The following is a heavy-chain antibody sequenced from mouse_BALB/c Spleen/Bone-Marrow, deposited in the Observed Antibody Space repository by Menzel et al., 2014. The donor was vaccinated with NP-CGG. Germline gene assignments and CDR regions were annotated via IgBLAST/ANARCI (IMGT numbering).Heavy chain of an antibody. CDR1: GYAFSVYW. V-gene: IGHV1-80*01. J-gene: IGHJ2*01. CDR3: ARGGISVDY. Sequence: VHLVESGAELVRPGSSVKISCKASGYAFSVYWMNWVKQRPGQGLEWIGQIYPGDGDTNYNGKFKGRATLTADKSSNTAYMQLSSLTSEDSAVYFRARGGISVDYGGQGTTLTVSS. CDR2: IYPGDGDT.